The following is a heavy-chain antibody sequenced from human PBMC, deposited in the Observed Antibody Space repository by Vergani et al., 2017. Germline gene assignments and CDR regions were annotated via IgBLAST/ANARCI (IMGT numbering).Heavy chain of an antibody. V-gene: IGHV4-34*01. D-gene: IGHD2-2*01. J-gene: IGHJ6*02. CDR3: ARGGYCSSTSCSPQLLYYDGMDV. CDR2: INHSGST. Sequence: QVQLQQWGAGLLKPSETLSLTCAVYGGSFSGYYWSWIRQPPGKGLEWIGEINHSGSTNYNPSLKSRVTISVDTSKNQFSLKLSSVTAADTAVYYCARGGYCSSTSCSPQLLYYDGMDVWGQGTTVTVSS. CDR1: GGSFSGYY.